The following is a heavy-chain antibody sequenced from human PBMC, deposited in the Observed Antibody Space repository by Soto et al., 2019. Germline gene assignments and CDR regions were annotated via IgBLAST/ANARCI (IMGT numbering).Heavy chain of an antibody. CDR2: INTNTGNP. D-gene: IGHD1-1*01. Sequence: ASVKVSCKASGYTFTSYATNWVRQAPGQGLEWMGWINTNTGNPTYAQGFTGRFVFSLDTSVSTAYLQICSLKAEDTAVYYCARFRDNWNFRGYYYMDVWGKGTTVTVSS. CDR3: ARFRDNWNFRGYYYMDV. V-gene: IGHV7-4-1*01. J-gene: IGHJ6*03. CDR1: GYTFTSYA.